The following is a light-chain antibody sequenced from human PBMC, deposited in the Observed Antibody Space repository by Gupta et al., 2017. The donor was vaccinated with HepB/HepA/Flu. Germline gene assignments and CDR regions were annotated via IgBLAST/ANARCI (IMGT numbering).Light chain of an antibody. Sequence: QSALTQPASVSVSPGQSITISCTGTSSDVGGYNYVSWYQQYPGKAPKLMIYDVSNRPSGVSNRFSGSKSGNTASLTISGLQAEDEADYYCTSYAGTHTYFFGTGTKVTVL. J-gene: IGLJ1*01. CDR1: SSDVGGYNY. CDR2: DVS. CDR3: TSYAGTHTYF. V-gene: IGLV2-14*01.